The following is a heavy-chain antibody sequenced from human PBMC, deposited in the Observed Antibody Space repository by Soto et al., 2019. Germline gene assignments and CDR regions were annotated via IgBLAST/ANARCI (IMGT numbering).Heavy chain of an antibody. Sequence: SETLSLTCTVSGGSISSSSYYWGWIRQPPGKGLEWIGCIYYTGSTYYNPSLESRVTMSVDTSKNQFSLKLNSVTAADTAVYYCAGFPVIPGRDSSAIFDYWGQGILVTVSS. V-gene: IGHV4-39*07. D-gene: IGHD3-22*01. CDR2: IYYTGST. J-gene: IGHJ4*02. CDR3: AGFPVIPGRDSSAIFDY. CDR1: GGSISSSSYY.